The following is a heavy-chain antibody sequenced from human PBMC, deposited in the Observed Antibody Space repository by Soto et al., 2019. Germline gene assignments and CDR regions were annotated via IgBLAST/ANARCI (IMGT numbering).Heavy chain of an antibody. D-gene: IGHD3-22*01. Sequence: PSETLSLTCTVSGGSISSGGYFWGWIRQRPGKGLEWIGYVSYSWPNHYNPSLKSRATISVDTPENQFFLKLSSLTAADTAVYFCASGPDSYDISGYFEPWGQGTLVTVSS. V-gene: IGHV4-31*03. J-gene: IGHJ5*02. CDR1: GGSISSGGYF. CDR2: VSYSWPN. CDR3: ASGPDSYDISGYFEP.